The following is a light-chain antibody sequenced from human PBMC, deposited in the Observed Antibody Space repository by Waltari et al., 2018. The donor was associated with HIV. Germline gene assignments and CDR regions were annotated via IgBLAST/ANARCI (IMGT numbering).Light chain of an antibody. Sequence: QSVLPQPPPPSGNPGQTVTTPCSGRSSNIGSDYVNWYQQLPGTAPKLLIYRNNQRPSGVPDRFSGSKSGTSASLAISGLRSEDEADYYCAAWDDSLSGWVFGGGTKLTVL. CDR1: SSNIGSDY. CDR3: AAWDDSLSGWV. V-gene: IGLV1-47*01. CDR2: RNN. J-gene: IGLJ3*02.